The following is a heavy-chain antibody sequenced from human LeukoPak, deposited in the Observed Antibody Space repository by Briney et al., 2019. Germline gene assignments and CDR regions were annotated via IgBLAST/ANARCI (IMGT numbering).Heavy chain of an antibody. J-gene: IGHJ4*02. D-gene: IGHD6-19*01. V-gene: IGHV1-3*01. Sequence: ASVKVSCKASGYTFTSYAMHWVRQAPGQRLEWMGWINAGNGNTKYSQKFQGRVTITRDTSASTAYMELSSLRSEDTAVYYCARTGRSRGWYDYWARGTLVPVPS. CDR1: GYTFTSYA. CDR2: INAGNGNT. CDR3: ARTGRSRGWYDY.